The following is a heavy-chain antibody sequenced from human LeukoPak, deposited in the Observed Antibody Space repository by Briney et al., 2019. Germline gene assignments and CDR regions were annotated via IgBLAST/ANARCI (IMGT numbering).Heavy chain of an antibody. Sequence: ASVKVSCKASGGTFSSYAISWVRQAPGQGLEWMGRIIPILGIANYAQKFQGRVTITADKSTSTAYMELSSLRSEDTAVYYCASPPRSIAAAATYAFDIWGQGTMVTVSS. J-gene: IGHJ3*02. CDR1: GGTFSSYA. V-gene: IGHV1-69*04. D-gene: IGHD6-13*01. CDR3: ASPPRSIAAAATYAFDI. CDR2: IIPILGIA.